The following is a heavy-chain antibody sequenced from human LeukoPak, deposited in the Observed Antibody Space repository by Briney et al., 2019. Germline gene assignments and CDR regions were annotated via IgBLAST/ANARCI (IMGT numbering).Heavy chain of an antibody. CDR2: MYNSGSS. V-gene: IGHV4-4*07. CDR3: AKGRHYYDR. D-gene: IGHD3-22*01. Sequence: ETLPLTCIVSRGSLITYYWTWMGQPAAKEGEWVGRMYNSGSSNYIPSLHSQVPMSLYTSRHQISPKLHSVTAAATAVCFCAKGRHYYDRWGQGTLVTVSS. CDR1: RGSLITYY. J-gene: IGHJ4*02.